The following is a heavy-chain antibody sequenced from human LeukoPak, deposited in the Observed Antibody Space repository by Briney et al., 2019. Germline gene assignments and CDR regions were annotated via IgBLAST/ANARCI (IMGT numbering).Heavy chain of an antibody. CDR1: AFPFSNYG. Sequence: PGGSLRLSCAASAFPFSNYGMHWVRQAPGKGLEWVAAISGSGGSTYYADSVKGRFTISRDNSKNTLYLQMNSLRAEDTAVYYCAKDGAGTTGDFDYWGQGTLVTVSS. D-gene: IGHD1-1*01. V-gene: IGHV3-23*01. J-gene: IGHJ4*02. CDR3: AKDGAGTTGDFDY. CDR2: ISGSGGST.